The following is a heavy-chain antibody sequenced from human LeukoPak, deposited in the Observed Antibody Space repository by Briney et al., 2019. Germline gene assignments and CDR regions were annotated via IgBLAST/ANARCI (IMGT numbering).Heavy chain of an antibody. CDR1: GGPISGYY. CDR3: ARLGAVRFDP. Sequence: SETLSLTCTVSGGPISGYYWSWMRQPPGKGLEWIGYIYYSGSTNYNPSLKSRVTISVDTSKNQFSLKLSSVTAADTAVYYCARLGAVRFDPWGQGTLVTVSS. J-gene: IGHJ5*02. CDR2: IYYSGST. D-gene: IGHD1-26*01. V-gene: IGHV4-59*12.